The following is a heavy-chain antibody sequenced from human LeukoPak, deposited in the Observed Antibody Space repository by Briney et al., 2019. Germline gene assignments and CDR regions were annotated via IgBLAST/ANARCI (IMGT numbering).Heavy chain of an antibody. J-gene: IGHJ4*02. CDR2: ISSSSSTI. CDR1: GFTFSSYS. Sequence: PGGSLRLSCAASGFTFSSYSMNWVRQAPGRGLEWVSYISSSSSTIYYADSVKGRFTISRDNSKNTLYLQMNSLRAEDTAVYYCAKAPPCSSTSCSIDYWGQGTLVTVSS. CDR3: AKAPPCSSTSCSIDY. D-gene: IGHD2-2*01. V-gene: IGHV3-48*01.